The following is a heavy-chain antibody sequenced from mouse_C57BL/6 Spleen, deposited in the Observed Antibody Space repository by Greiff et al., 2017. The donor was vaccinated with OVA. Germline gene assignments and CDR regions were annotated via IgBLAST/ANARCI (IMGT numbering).Heavy chain of an antibody. V-gene: IGHV1-22*01. CDR1: GYTFTDYN. J-gene: IGHJ4*01. Sequence: EVQLQQSGPELVKPGASVKMSCKASGYTFTDYNMHWVKQSHGKSLEWIGYINPNNGGTSYNQKFKGKATLTVNKSSSTAYMELRSLTSEDSAVYYCARWDWTSYYYDYDGYAMDYWGQGTSVTVSS. CDR2: INPNNGGT. CDR3: ARWDWTSYYYDYDGYAMDY. D-gene: IGHD2-4*01.